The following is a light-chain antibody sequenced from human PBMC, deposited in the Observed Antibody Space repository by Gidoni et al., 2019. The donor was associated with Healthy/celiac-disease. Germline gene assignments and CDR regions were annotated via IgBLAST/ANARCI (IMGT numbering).Light chain of an antibody. Sequence: PPTLSVAPGERATRSGRASQSGSSNLAWYQQKPGQAPRLLIYGASTRATGIPARFSGSGSGTEFTLTISSLQSEDFAVYYCQQYNNWLGTFGQGTKVEIK. CDR1: QSGSSN. CDR3: QQYNNWLGT. J-gene: IGKJ1*01. V-gene: IGKV3-15*01. CDR2: GAS.